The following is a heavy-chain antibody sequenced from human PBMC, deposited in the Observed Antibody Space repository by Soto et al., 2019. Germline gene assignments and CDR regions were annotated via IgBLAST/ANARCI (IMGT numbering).Heavy chain of an antibody. Sequence: VQLVESGGGFVQPGGSLRLSCAASGFTLSDYTMNWVRQAPGKGLEWVSSITSSSSNMYYADSVKGRLTISRDNAKNSLYLQMNSLRDEVTAVYYCARSWAYLDLWGRGTLVTVSS. J-gene: IGHJ2*01. CDR1: GFTLSDYT. CDR3: ARSWAYLDL. D-gene: IGHD6-13*01. CDR2: ITSSSSNM. V-gene: IGHV3-48*02.